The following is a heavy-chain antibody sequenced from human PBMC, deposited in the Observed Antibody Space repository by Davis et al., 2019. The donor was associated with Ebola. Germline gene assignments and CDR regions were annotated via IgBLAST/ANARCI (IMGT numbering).Heavy chain of an antibody. V-gene: IGHV1-2*02. CDR1: GYTFTGYY. J-gene: IGHJ6*03. Sequence: ASVKVSCKASGYTFTGYYMLWVRQAPGQGLEWMGWINPNSGGTNYAQKFQGRVTMTRDTSISTAYMELSRLRSDDTAVYYCARAPSSPNYYYYYMDVWGKGTTVTVSS. CDR2: INPNSGGT. CDR3: ARAPSSPNYYYYYMDV.